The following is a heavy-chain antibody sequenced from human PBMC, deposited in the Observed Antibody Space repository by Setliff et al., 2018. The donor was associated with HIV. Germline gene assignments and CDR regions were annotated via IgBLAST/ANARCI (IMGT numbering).Heavy chain of an antibody. CDR2: IHTSGNT. Sequence: LSLTCAVSGGSISSRNWWTWIRQPAGKGLQWIGRIHTSGNTNYNPSLKSRVTISVDTSKSQFSLKLSSLTAADTAVYYCARGRTQWPNYNYFDPWGLGTLVTVSS. CDR1: GGSISSRNW. CDR3: ARGRTQWPNYNYFDP. D-gene: IGHD6-19*01. J-gene: IGHJ5*02. V-gene: IGHV4-61*02.